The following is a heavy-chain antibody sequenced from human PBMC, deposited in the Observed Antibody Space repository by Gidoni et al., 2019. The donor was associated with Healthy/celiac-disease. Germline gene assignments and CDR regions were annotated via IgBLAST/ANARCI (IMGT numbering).Heavy chain of an antibody. V-gene: IGHV1-3*01. CDR3: ARAIPPYSSGCSPHFDY. J-gene: IGHJ4*02. D-gene: IGHD6-19*01. CDR2: INAGNGNT. Sequence: QVQLVKSGAEVKKPGASVKVSCKASGYTFTRYAMHWVRKAPGQRLEWMGWINAGNGNTNYSQKFQGRVTITRDTSASTAYLELSSLRSEDTAVYYCARAIPPYSSGCSPHFDYWGQGTLVTVSS. CDR1: GYTFTRYA.